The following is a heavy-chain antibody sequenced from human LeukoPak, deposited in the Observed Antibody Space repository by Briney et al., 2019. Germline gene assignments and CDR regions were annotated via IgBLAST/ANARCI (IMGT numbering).Heavy chain of an antibody. CDR3: ARARVPFDFWSGYSPYNWFDP. CDR2: VNTNTGNP. V-gene: IGHV7-4-1*02. CDR1: GYTFTSYA. J-gene: IGHJ5*02. Sequence: ASVKVSCKASGYTFTSYAMNWVRQAPGQGLEWMGWVNTNTGNPTYAQGFTGRSVFSLDTSVSTAYLQISSLKAEDTAVYYCARARVPFDFWSGYSPYNWFDPWGQGTLVTVSS. D-gene: IGHD3-3*01.